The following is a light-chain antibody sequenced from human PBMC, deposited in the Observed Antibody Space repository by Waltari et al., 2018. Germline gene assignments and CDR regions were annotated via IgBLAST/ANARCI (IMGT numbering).Light chain of an antibody. Sequence: SYVLTQPPSVSVAPGQTTRISCVGDNIGSQSVHWYQQKPGQAPVVAVYENSGRPSGIPERISGSNSGSMATLTIARVEAGDEAVYYCQVWDSSSDHWVFGGGTQLTVL. J-gene: IGLJ3*02. V-gene: IGLV3-21*02. CDR2: ENS. CDR1: NIGSQS. CDR3: QVWDSSSDHWV.